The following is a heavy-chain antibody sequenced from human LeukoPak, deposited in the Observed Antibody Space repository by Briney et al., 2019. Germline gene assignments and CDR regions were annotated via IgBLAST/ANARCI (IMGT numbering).Heavy chain of an antibody. CDR2: ISTRGGTT. Sequence: GGSLRLSCAASGFTFISYAMNWVRQAPGKGLEWVSAISTRGGTTYYADSVKGRFTISRDDSKNTLYLQMNSLRVEDTAVYYCAKDRWVGATISHYFDYWGQGTLVTVSS. CDR1: GFTFISYA. CDR3: AKDRWVGATISHYFDY. V-gene: IGHV3-23*01. D-gene: IGHD1-26*01. J-gene: IGHJ4*02.